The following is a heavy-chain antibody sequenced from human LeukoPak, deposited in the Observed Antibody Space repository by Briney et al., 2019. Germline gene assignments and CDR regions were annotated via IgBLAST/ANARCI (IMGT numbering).Heavy chain of an antibody. CDR2: INPSGGST. V-gene: IGHV1-46*01. Sequence: ASVKVSCKAFGYIFTIYGISWVRQAPGQGLEWMGIINPSGGSTSYAQKFQGRVTMTRDTSTSTVYMELSSLRSEDTAVYYCGSGYYYEYWGQGTLVTVSS. J-gene: IGHJ4*02. CDR1: GYIFTIYG. CDR3: GSGYYYEY. D-gene: IGHD3-22*01.